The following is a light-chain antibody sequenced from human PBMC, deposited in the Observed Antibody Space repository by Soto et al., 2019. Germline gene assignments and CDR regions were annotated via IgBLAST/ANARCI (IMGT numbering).Light chain of an antibody. CDR2: VGTGGIVG. Sequence: QSVLTQPPSASASLGASVTLTCTLSSSYSNYKVDWYQQRPGKGPRFVMRVGTGGIVGSKGDGIPDRFSVLGSGLNRYLTIKNIQEEDESDYHCGADHGSGNNFVRVFGGGTKLTVL. V-gene: IGLV9-49*01. J-gene: IGLJ2*01. CDR3: GADHGSGNNFVRV. CDR1: SSYSNYK.